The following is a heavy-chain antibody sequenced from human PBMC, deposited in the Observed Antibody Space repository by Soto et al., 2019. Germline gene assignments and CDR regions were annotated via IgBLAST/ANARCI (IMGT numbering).Heavy chain of an antibody. CDR1: GFIFENFG. Sequence: GGSLRLSXAASGFIFENFGMSWVRQAPGKGLEWLSYIGGSGGSISYADSVKGRFTISRDNGKNTLDLQMSSLRDEDTAVYYCARDLAWAFDSWGQGALVTVSS. CDR3: ARDLAWAFDS. CDR2: IGGSGGSI. J-gene: IGHJ4*02. V-gene: IGHV3-48*02. D-gene: IGHD1-26*01.